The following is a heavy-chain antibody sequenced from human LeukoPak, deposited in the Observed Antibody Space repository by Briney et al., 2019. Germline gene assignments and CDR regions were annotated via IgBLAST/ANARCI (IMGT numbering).Heavy chain of an antibody. Sequence: SETLSLTCTVSGGSISSYYWSWIRQPPGKGLEWIGYIYYSGCTNYNPSLKSRVTISVDTSKNQFSLKLSSVTAADTAVYHCARRGYGDYGGVFDYWGQGTLVTVSS. D-gene: IGHD4-17*01. CDR3: ARRGYGDYGGVFDY. CDR1: GGSISSYY. V-gene: IGHV4-59*08. CDR2: IYYSGCT. J-gene: IGHJ4*02.